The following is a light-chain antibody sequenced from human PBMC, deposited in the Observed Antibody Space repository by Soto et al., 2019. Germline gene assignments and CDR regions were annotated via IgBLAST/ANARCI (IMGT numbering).Light chain of an antibody. CDR1: QGISNY. Sequence: DIQMTQSPSSLSASVGDRVTITCRASQGISNYLAWYQQKPGKVPKLLICAASTLQSGVPSRFSGSGSGTDFTLTICSLEPEDVATYYCQKYNSARVLTFGGGTKVEIK. CDR2: AAS. CDR3: QKYNSARVLT. V-gene: IGKV1-27*01. J-gene: IGKJ4*01.